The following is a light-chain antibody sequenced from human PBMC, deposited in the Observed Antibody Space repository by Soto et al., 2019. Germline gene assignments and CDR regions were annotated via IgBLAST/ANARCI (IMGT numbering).Light chain of an antibody. J-gene: IGKJ1*01. V-gene: IGKV1-33*01. CDR3: QHYAKLLGT. Sequence: DIEMTQSPSTLSSSVGDRATITCQATQDISNLLTWFQQKPGKAPKLLIYDASNLETGVPSRFSGSGSGTDLTLTISRLEAEDIAIYSWQHYAKLLGTCGQGTKVDIK. CDR2: DAS. CDR1: QDISNL.